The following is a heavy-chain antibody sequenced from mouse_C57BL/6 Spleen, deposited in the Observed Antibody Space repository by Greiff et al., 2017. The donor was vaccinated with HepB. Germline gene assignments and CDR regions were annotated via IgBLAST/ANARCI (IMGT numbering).Heavy chain of an antibody. CDR1: GYAFSSSW. Sequence: VQLQQSGPELVKPGASVKISCKASGYAFSSSWMNWVKQRPGKGLEWIGRIYPGDGDTNYNGKFKGQATLTADKSSSTAYMQLSSLTSADSAVYCCARWSKEYYFDYWGQGTTLTVAS. CDR2: IYPGDGDT. V-gene: IGHV1-82*01. D-gene: IGHD2-5*01. CDR3: ARWSKEYYFDY. J-gene: IGHJ2*01.